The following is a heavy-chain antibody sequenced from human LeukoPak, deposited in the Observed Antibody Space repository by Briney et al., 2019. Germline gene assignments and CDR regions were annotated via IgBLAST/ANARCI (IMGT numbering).Heavy chain of an antibody. J-gene: IGHJ4*02. CDR3: ARVGYTVPDY. CDR2: ISSSSSTI. V-gene: IGHV3-48*01. Sequence: GGSLRLSCAASGFTFSSYSMNWVRQAPGKGLEWVSYISSSSSTIYYADSVKGRFTISRDNAKNSLYLQMNSLRAEDTAVYNCARVGYTVPDYWGQGTLVTVSS. D-gene: IGHD4-11*01. CDR1: GFTFSSYS.